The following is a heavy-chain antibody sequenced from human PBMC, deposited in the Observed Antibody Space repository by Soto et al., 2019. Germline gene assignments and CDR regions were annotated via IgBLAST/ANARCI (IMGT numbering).Heavy chain of an antibody. CDR2: ISYDGKND. CDR3: AKDRGFSYGHFDF. Sequence: QVQLVQSGGGVVQPGRSLRLSCAASGFTFSSYGIHWVSQAPGNGLEWVAFISYDGKNDYYADSVKGRFTVSRDNSKNTLYLQMNSLKAEDTALDYCAKDRGFSYGHFDFWGQGALVTVSS. V-gene: IGHV3-30*18. J-gene: IGHJ4*02. CDR1: GFTFSSYG. D-gene: IGHD5-18*01.